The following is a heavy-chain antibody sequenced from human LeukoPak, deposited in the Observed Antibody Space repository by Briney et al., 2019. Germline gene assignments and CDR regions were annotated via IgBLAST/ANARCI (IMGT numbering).Heavy chain of an antibody. CDR2: IYYRGST. CDR1: GGSISSYY. V-gene: IGHV4-59*01. J-gene: IGHJ6*03. Sequence: PSETLSLTCTVSGGSISSYYWSWIRQPPGKGLEWIGYIYYRGSTNYNPSLKSRVTISVDTSKNQFSLKLSSVTAADTAVYYCVRVSWPPGYKTRYYYYMDVWGKGTTVTVSS. D-gene: IGHD1-1*01. CDR3: VRVSWPPGYKTRYYYYMDV.